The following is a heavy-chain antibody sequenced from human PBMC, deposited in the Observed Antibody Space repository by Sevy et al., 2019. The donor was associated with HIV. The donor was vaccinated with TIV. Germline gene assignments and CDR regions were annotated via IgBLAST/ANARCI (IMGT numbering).Heavy chain of an antibody. Sequence: GGSLRLSCAASGFTFSDYSLNWVRQAPGKGLEWVSYISSSSSTIYYADSMKGRFTISRDNAKNSLFLQMNSLRAEDTAVYYCARHYYGSGTYYDYWGQGTLVTVSS. D-gene: IGHD3-10*01. J-gene: IGHJ4*02. V-gene: IGHV3-48*01. CDR1: GFTFSDYS. CDR3: ARHYYGSGTYYDY. CDR2: ISSSSSTI.